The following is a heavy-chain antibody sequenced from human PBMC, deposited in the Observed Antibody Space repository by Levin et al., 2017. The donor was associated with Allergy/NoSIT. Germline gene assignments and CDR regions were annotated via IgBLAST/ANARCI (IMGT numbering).Heavy chain of an antibody. J-gene: IGHJ4*02. CDR1: GFMFSDYA. V-gene: IGHV3-23*01. Sequence: QPGGSLRLSCAASGFMFSDYAMNWVRQAPGKGLEWVSTISAAGGTTFYADSVKGRFTISRDNSKNTLYLHMNSLRAGDTAVYFCSHQMTPRFDYWGQGSLVSVSS. CDR3: SHQMTPRFDY. D-gene: IGHD2-21*02. CDR2: ISAAGGTT.